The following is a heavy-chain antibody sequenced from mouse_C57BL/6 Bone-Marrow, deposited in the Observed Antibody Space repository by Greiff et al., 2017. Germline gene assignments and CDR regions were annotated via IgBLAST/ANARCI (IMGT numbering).Heavy chain of an antibody. J-gene: IGHJ4*01. CDR2: IDPSDSYT. CDR1: GYTFTSYW. CDR3: ASVGDC. V-gene: IGHV1-50*01. Sequence: QVQLQQSGAELVKPGASVKLSCKASGYTFTSYWMQWVKQRPGQGLEWIGEIDPSDSYTNYNQKFKGKATLTVDTSSSTAYMQLSSLTSEDSAVYYCASVGDCWGQGTSVTVSS.